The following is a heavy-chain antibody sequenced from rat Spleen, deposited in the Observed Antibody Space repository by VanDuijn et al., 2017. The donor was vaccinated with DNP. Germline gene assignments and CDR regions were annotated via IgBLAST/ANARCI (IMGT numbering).Heavy chain of an antibody. D-gene: IGHD1-9*01. CDR3: ARQATGISKGAMDA. Sequence: EVQLVESGGGLVQPGRSLKLSCAASGFTFSDYNMAWVRQAPKNGLEWVATISTGGGNTYFRDSVKGRFTISRDNAKSTLYLQMDSLRSEETATYYCARQATGISKGAMDAWGQGTSVTVSS. V-gene: IGHV5S23*01. CDR2: ISTGGGNT. J-gene: IGHJ4*01. CDR1: GFTFSDYN.